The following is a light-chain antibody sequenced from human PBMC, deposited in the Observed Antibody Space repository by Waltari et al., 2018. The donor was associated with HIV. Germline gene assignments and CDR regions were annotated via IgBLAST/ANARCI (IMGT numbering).Light chain of an antibody. CDR3: GVWDDSLNGQV. V-gene: IGLV1-44*01. Sequence: QSVLTQPPSASGTPGQRVTISCSGSSPNIGRTTVNWYQQLPGTAPKLLIYTNNQRPSWVPDRFSGSKSGTSASLAISGLHSDDEAHYYCGVWDDSLNGQVFGGGTKLTVL. J-gene: IGLJ2*01. CDR1: SPNIGRTT. CDR2: TNN.